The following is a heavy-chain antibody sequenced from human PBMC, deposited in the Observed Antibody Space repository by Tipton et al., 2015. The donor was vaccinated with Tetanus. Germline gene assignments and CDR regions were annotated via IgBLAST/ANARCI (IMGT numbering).Heavy chain of an antibody. CDR1: GFIFSSYG. CDR3: AREADFSGGSCFSGDFDN. J-gene: IGHJ4*02. V-gene: IGHV3-33*01. CDR2: SWYDGTDQ. Sequence: SLRLSCAASGFIFSSYGIHWVRQAPGKGLEWVAVSWYDGTDQYYADSVKGRFTLSRDNSENTLYLEMNSLRAEDTALYYCAREADFSGGSCFSGDFDNWGQGTQVTVSS. D-gene: IGHD2-15*01.